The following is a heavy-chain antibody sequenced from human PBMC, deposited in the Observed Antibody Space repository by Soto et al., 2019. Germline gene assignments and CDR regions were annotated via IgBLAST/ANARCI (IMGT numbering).Heavy chain of an antibody. V-gene: IGHV4-39*02. Sequence: SETLSLTCTVSGGSISSSSYYWGWIRQPPGKGLEWIGSIYYSGSTYYNPSLKSRFTISRDNAKNSLYLQMNSLRAEDTAVYYCARDRKQLVPLDYYYYYGMDVWGQGTTVTVSS. J-gene: IGHJ6*02. D-gene: IGHD6-13*01. CDR3: ARDRKQLVPLDYYYYYGMDV. CDR1: GGSISSSSYY. CDR2: IYYSGST.